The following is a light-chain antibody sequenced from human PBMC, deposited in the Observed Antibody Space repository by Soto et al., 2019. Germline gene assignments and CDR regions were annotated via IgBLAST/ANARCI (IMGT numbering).Light chain of an antibody. CDR2: EVT. J-gene: IGLJ1*01. Sequence: LTQPASVSWSPGQSITISCTVTSGDIGSYNRVSWYQQHPGKAPKLIIYEVTDRPSGVSNRFSGSKSGNTASLTISGLQAEDEAEYYCSSYTNINTRACVFGTGTKVTVL. V-gene: IGLV2-14*01. CDR1: SGDIGSYNR. CDR3: SSYTNINTRACV.